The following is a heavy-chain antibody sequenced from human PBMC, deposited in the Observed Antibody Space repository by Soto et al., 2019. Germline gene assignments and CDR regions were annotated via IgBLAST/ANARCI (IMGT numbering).Heavy chain of an antibody. CDR2: ISGSGGST. Sequence: EVQLLESGGGLVQPGGSLRLSCAASGFSFSSYAMSWVRQAPGKGLEWVSAISGSGGSTYYADSVKGRFTISRDNSKNTLYLQMNSLRAEDTAVYYCAKDVPWFRRATRFSYFDYWGQGTLVTVSS. V-gene: IGHV3-23*01. CDR3: AKDVPWFRRATRFSYFDY. CDR1: GFSFSSYA. D-gene: IGHD1-26*01. J-gene: IGHJ4*02.